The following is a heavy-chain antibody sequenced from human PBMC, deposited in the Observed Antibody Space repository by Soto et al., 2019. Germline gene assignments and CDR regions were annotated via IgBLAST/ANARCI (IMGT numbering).Heavy chain of an antibody. CDR3: ARDGVAAGLYLDN. V-gene: IGHV3-7*01. Sequence: GGSLRLSCEVSGFTFSSYLMIWVRQAPGKGLEWVANINQDGSEKYYVDSVRGRFIISRDNAENSLYLQMNSLRAEDTALYYCARDGVAAGLYLDNWGQGTLVTVSS. CDR1: GFTFSSYL. CDR2: INQDGSEK. J-gene: IGHJ4*02. D-gene: IGHD2-15*01.